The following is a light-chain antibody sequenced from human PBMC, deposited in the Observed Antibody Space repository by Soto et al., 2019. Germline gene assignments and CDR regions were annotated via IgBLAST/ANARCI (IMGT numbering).Light chain of an antibody. CDR2: KPS. CDR3: QQYDSFPYN. J-gene: IGKJ2*01. V-gene: IGKV1-5*03. CDR1: LTINTW. Sequence: DIQMTQSPSTLSASVGDRVTITCRASLTINTWLAWYQQKPGKAPTLLVYKPSLLESGVPSRFSGSGSGTEFTLPISSLQPDDFATYYCQQYDSFPYNFAQGTKLE.